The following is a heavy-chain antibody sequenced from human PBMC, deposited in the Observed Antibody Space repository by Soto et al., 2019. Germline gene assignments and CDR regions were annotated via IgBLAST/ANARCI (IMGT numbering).Heavy chain of an antibody. CDR1: GFTFSSYW. D-gene: IGHD3-22*01. CDR3: ACHSNGYRV. CDR2: IKQDGSEK. Sequence: DVQLVESGGGLVQPGESLRLSCVASGFTFSSYWMSWVRQAPGKGLEWVANIKQDGSEKYYVDSVKGRFTISRDNAKNSLYLQMNSLRVGDTAVYYCACHSNGYRVWGQGTLVTVSS. V-gene: IGHV3-7*01. J-gene: IGHJ4*02.